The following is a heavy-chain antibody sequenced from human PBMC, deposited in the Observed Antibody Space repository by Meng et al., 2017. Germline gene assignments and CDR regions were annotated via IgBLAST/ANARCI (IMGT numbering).Heavy chain of an antibody. J-gene: IGHJ4*02. V-gene: IGHV3-13*01. Sequence: GPLVGVGGGVVQPGRSLRLSCAASGFTFSSYDMHWVRQATGKGLEWVSAIGTAGDTYYPGSVKGRFTISRENAKNSLYLQMNSLRAGDTAVYYCARGVVRGVIYPQFDYWGQGTLVTVSS. CDR2: IGTAGDT. CDR3: ARGVVRGVIYPQFDY. D-gene: IGHD3-10*01. CDR1: GFTFSSYD.